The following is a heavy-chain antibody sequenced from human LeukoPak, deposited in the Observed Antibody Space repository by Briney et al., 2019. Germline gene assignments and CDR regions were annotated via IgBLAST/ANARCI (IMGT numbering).Heavy chain of an antibody. CDR1: GYSFTTYW. V-gene: IGHV5-51*01. CDR2: IYPGDSDT. Sequence: GESLKISCRGSGYSFTTYWIGWVRQMPGKGLEWMGIIYPGDSDTRYSPSFQGQVTMSADKPINTAYLQWSSLKASDTATYYCARRQGCSSTSCPPDSWGQGTLVTVSS. D-gene: IGHD2-2*01. CDR3: ARRQGCSSTSCPPDS. J-gene: IGHJ4*02.